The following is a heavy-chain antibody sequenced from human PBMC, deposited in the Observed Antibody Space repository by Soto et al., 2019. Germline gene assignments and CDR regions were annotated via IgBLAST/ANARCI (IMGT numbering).Heavy chain of an antibody. D-gene: IGHD2-2*02. V-gene: IGHV1-3*01. CDR1: GYTFTSYA. CDR2: INAGNGNT. CDR3: ARVPHCSSTSCYNAPGYYGRDV. J-gene: IGHJ6*02. Sequence: ASVKVSCKASGYTFTSYAMHWVRQAPGQRLEWMGWINAGNGNTKYSQKFQGRVTITRDTSASTAYMELSSLRSEDTAVYYCARVPHCSSTSCYNAPGYYGRDVWGQGTPGTVS.